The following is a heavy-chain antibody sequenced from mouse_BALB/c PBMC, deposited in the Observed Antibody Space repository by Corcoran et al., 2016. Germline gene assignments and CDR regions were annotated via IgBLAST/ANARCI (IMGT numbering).Heavy chain of an antibody. CDR1: GLNIKDTY. D-gene: IGHD2-1*01. CDR2: IDPANGNT. J-gene: IGHJ4*01. V-gene: IGHV14-3*02. CDR3: ARGYYGNSGAMDY. Sequence: EVQLQQSGAELVKPGASVKLSCTASGLNIKDTYMHWVKQRPEQGLEGIGRIDPANGNTKYDPKFQGKATITADTSANTAYLQLSSLTSEDTAVYYCARGYYGNSGAMDYWGQGTSVTVSS.